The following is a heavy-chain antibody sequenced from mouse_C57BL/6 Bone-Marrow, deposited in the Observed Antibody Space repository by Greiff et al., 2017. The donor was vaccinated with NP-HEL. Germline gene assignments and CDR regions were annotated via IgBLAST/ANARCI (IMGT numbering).Heavy chain of an antibody. CDR3: TIITTGVAPFDY. D-gene: IGHD1-1*01. Sequence: EVQLQQSGAELVRPGASVKLSCTASGFNIKDDYMHWVKQRPEQGLEWIGWIDPENGDTEYASKFQGKATITADTSSNTAYLQLSSLTSEDTAVYYCTIITTGVAPFDYWGQGTTLTVSS. CDR1: GFNIKDDY. J-gene: IGHJ2*01. V-gene: IGHV14-4*01. CDR2: IDPENGDT.